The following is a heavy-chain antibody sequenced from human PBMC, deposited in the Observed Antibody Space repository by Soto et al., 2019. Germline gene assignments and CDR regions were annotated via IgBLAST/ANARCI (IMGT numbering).Heavy chain of an antibody. CDR3: ARDGSSGWSLGIQH. V-gene: IGHV1-69*08. J-gene: IGHJ1*01. D-gene: IGHD6-19*01. Sequence: QVQLVQSGAAVKKPGSSVKVSCKASGGTFSSYTISWVRQAPGQGLEWMGRIIPILGIANYAQKFQGRVTITADKSTSTAYMELSSLRSEDTAVYYCARDGSSGWSLGIQHWGQGTLVTVSS. CDR1: GGTFSSYT. CDR2: IIPILGIA.